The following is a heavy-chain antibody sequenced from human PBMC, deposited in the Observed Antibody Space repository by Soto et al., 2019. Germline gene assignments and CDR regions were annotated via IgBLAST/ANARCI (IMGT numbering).Heavy chain of an antibody. J-gene: IGHJ1*01. D-gene: IGHD6-13*01. Sequence: SETLSLTCTVSGGSISSYYWSWIRQPPGKGLEWIGYIYYSGSTNYNPSLKSRVTISVDTSKNQFSLKLSSVTAADTAVYYCARRAGYSSSWYALWGQGTLVTV. CDR1: GGSISSYY. V-gene: IGHV4-59*08. CDR3: ARRAGYSSSWYAL. CDR2: IYYSGST.